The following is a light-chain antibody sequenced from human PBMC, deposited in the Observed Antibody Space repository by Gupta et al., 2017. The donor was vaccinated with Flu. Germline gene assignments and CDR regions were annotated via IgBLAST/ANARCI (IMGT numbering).Light chain of an antibody. Sequence: EIVLTQSPATLSLSPGERATLTCRASQSVSSYSAWYQQKPGQAPMLLIYDVSNRATGIPARFSGSGSGTDFTLTISSLAPEDFAVYYCQQRSNWPLTFGGGTKVEIK. CDR3: QQRSNWPLT. V-gene: IGKV3-11*01. J-gene: IGKJ4*01. CDR2: DVS. CDR1: QSVSSY.